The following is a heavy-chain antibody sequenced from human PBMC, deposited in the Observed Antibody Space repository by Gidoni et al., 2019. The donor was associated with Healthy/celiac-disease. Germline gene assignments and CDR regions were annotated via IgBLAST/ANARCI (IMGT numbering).Heavy chain of an antibody. V-gene: IGHV4-34*01. Sequence: GLEWIGEINHSGSTNYNPSLKSRVTISVDTSKNQFSLKLSSVTAADTAVYYCARAAAAGIRKVDYWGQGTLVTVSS. J-gene: IGHJ4*02. D-gene: IGHD6-13*01. CDR2: INHSGST. CDR3: ARAAAAGIRKVDY.